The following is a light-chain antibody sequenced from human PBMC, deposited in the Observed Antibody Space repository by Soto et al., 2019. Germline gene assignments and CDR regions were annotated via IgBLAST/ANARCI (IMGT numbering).Light chain of an antibody. CDR1: QSVSSY. CDR2: DAS. Sequence: EIVLTQYPSTLSFSPGERATLSCVASQSVSSYLAWYQQKPGQAPRLLIYDASNRATGIPARFSGSGSGTDFTLTISSLEPEDFAVYYCQQRSNWPRTFGQGTKVDIK. CDR3: QQRSNWPRT. V-gene: IGKV3-11*01. J-gene: IGKJ1*01.